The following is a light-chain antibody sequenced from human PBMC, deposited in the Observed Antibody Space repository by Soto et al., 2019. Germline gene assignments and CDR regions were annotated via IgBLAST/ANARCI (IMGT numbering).Light chain of an antibody. J-gene: IGLJ1*01. V-gene: IGLV2-23*01. Sequence: GPSGVSNRFSGSKSGDTASLTISGLQAEDEANYYCCSFAGSRILYVFGTGTKVTVL. CDR3: CSFAGSRILYV.